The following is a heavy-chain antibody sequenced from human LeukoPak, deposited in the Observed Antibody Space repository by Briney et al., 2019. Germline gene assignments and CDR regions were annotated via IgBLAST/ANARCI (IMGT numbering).Heavy chain of an antibody. Sequence: GGSLRLSCAASGFIFSTYGMHWVRQAPGKGLEWVAFLRSDGSDKYYADSVKGRFTISRDNSKNTLYLQMNSLRAEHTAVYYCAKHDSSSYYWGQGTLVTVSS. V-gene: IGHV3-30*02. J-gene: IGHJ4*02. CDR3: AKHDSSSYY. CDR1: GFIFSTYG. CDR2: LRSDGSDK. D-gene: IGHD3-22*01.